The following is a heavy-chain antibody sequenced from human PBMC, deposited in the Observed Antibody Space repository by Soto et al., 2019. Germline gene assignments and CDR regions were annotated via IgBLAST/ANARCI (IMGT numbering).Heavy chain of an antibody. CDR1: GGSITSSSYY. Sequence: PSETLSLTCTVSGGSITSSSYYWGWIRQPPGKGLEWIGSIYYSGSTYYNPSLKSRVTISVDTSKNQFSLKLSSVTAADTAVYYSARGLSGRYDFWSGYSDYYYYYMDVWGKGTTVTVS. V-gene: IGHV4-39*01. D-gene: IGHD3-3*01. J-gene: IGHJ6*03. CDR2: IYYSGST. CDR3: ARGLSGRYDFWSGYSDYYYYYMDV.